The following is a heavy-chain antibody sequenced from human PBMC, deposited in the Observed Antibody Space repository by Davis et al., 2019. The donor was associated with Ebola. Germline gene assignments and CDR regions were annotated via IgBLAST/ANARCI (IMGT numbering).Heavy chain of an antibody. Sequence: SVKVSCKASGGTFSSYAISWVRQAPGQGLEWMGGIIPIFGTANYAQKFQGRVTITADESTSTAYMELSSLRSEDTAVYYCARDKQLADYYYYGMDVWGQGTTVTVSS. CDR2: IIPIFGTA. V-gene: IGHV1-69*13. CDR1: GGTFSSYA. CDR3: ARDKQLADYYYYGMDV. D-gene: IGHD6-6*01. J-gene: IGHJ6*02.